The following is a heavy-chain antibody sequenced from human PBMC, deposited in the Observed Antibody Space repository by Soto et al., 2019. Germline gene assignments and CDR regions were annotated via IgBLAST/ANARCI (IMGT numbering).Heavy chain of an antibody. CDR2: IIPISETT. Sequence: QVQLVQSGAEVKKPGSSVKVSCKASGGTFSSYAISWVRQAPGQGLEWMGGIIPISETTNYAQKFQGRVTITADESKSTDYMELSSLRSEDTAVYYCARSHGSSTSLEIYYYYYYGMAVWGQGTTVTVSS. CDR1: GGTFSSYA. CDR3: ARSHGSSTSLEIYYYYYYGMAV. J-gene: IGHJ6*02. V-gene: IGHV1-69*01. D-gene: IGHD2-2*01.